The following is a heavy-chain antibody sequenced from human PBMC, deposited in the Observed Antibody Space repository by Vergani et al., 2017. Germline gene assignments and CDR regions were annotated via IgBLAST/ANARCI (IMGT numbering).Heavy chain of an antibody. CDR1: GGSISSYY. CDR2: IYYSGST. Sequence: QVQLQESGPGLVKPSETLSLTCTVSGGSISSYYWSWIRQPPGKGLEWIGYIYYSGSTNYNPSLKSRVTISVDTSKNQFSLKLSSVTAADTAVYYCARVYYDSSGYYYHYGMDVWGQGP. CDR3: ARVYYDSSGYYYHYGMDV. J-gene: IGHJ6*02. D-gene: IGHD3-22*01. V-gene: IGHV4-59*01.